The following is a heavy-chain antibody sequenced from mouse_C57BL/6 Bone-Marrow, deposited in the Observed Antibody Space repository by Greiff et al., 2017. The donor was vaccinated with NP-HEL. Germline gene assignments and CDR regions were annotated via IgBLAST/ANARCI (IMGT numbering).Heavy chain of an antibody. CDR2: ISSGGSYT. Sequence: EVKLVESGGDLVKPGGSLKLSCAASGFTFSSYGMSWVRQTPDKRLEWVATISSGGSYTYYPDSVKGRFTISRDNAKNTQYLQMSSLKSEDTAMYYCARHYYSNYFDYWGQGTTLTVSS. CDR1: GFTFSSYG. V-gene: IGHV5-6*01. CDR3: ARHYYSNYFDY. J-gene: IGHJ2*01. D-gene: IGHD2-5*01.